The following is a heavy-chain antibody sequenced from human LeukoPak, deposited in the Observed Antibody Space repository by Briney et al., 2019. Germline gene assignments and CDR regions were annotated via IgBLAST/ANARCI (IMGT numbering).Heavy chain of an antibody. V-gene: IGHV3-53*01. J-gene: IGHJ4*02. CDR1: GFTVSSNY. CDR3: ASGQWLGPFDY. D-gene: IGHD6-19*01. CDR2: IYSGGST. Sequence: GGSLRLSCAASGFTVSSNYMSWVRQAPGKGLEWVSVIYSGGSTYYADSVKGRFTISRNNSKNTLYLQMNSLRAEDTAVYYCASGQWLGPFDYWGQGTLVTVSS.